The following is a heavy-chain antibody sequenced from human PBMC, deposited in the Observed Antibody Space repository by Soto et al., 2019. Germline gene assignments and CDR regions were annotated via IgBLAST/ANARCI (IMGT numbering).Heavy chain of an antibody. J-gene: IGHJ4*02. D-gene: IGHD3-3*01. CDR1: GGSISSGGYY. CDR2: IYYSGST. CDR3: ARGITIFGVGYGLNY. Sequence: QVQLQESGPGLVKPSQTLSLTCTVSGGSISSGGYYWRWIREHPGKGLEWIGYIYYSGSTYYNPSLKSRVTISVDTSKNQFSLKLSSVTAADTAVYYCARGITIFGVGYGLNYWGQGTLVTVSS. V-gene: IGHV4-31*03.